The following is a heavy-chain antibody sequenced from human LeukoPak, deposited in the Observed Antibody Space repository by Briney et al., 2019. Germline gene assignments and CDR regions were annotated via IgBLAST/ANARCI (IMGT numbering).Heavy chain of an antibody. V-gene: IGHV4-34*01. CDR2: INHSGSP. J-gene: IGHJ4*02. CDR1: GGSFSGYY. D-gene: IGHD3-10*01. CDR3: ARTMWFGEFPFDH. Sequence: PSETLSLTCAVYGGSFSGYYWSWIRQPPPKGLEWIGEINHSGSPNYHPALTSRVTISVDTYQNQCALKLSSVTAADTAVYYGARTMWFGEFPFDHWGQGTLVTVSS.